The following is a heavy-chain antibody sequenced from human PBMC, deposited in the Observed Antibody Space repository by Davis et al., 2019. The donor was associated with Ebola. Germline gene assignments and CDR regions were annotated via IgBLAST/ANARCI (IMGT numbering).Heavy chain of an antibody. CDR2: IYPGDSDT. V-gene: IGHV5-51*01. CDR3: ARARSTSGYYLSRYYYYGMDV. Sequence: GESLKISCKNSGYGFTNYWIGWVRQMPGKGLEWMGIIYPGDSDTRYSPSFQGQVTISADKSISTAYLQWSSLKASDTAMYYCARARSTSGYYLSRYYYYGMDVWGQGTTVTVSS. D-gene: IGHD3-3*01. J-gene: IGHJ6*02. CDR1: GYGFTNYW.